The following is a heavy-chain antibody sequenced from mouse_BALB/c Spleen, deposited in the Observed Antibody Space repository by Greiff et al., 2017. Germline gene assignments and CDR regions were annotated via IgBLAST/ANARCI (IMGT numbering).Heavy chain of an antibody. CDR1: GFAFSSYD. CDR3: ARRYYYGSSPYFDY. J-gene: IGHJ2*01. CDR2: ISSGGGST. Sequence: EVMLVESGGGLVKPGGSLKLSCAASGFAFSSYDMSWVRQTPEKRLEWVAYISSGGGSTYYPDTVKGRFTISRDNAKNTLYLQMSSLKSEDTAMYYCARRYYYGSSPYFDYWGQGTTLTVSS. D-gene: IGHD1-1*01. V-gene: IGHV5-12-1*01.